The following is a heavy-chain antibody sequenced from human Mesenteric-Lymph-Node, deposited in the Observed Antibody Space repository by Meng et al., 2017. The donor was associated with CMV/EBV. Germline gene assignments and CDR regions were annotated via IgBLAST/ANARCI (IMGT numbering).Heavy chain of an antibody. CDR2: IYYTGAT. CDR1: GVSVSSANYY. V-gene: IGHV4-61*01. J-gene: IGHJ6*02. CDR3: ARDLHYYNVMDV. Sequence: SETLSLTCTVSGVSVSSANYYWTWIRQPPGKGLEWIGYIYYTGATNYNPSLKSRVTISVDTSKNQFSLRLTSVTAADTAVYFCARDLHYYNVMDVWGQGTTVTVSS.